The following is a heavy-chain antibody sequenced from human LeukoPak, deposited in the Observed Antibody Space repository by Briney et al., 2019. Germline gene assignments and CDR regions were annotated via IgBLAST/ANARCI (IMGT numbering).Heavy chain of an antibody. CDR3: ARVLGTGSSSVYFDY. CDR1: GFTVSSND. Sequence: PGGSLRLSCAASGFTVSSNDMSWVRQAPGKGLEWVSVIYSGGSTYYAESMKGRFTISRANSQNTLYLQMTSLRAEDTAVYYCARVLGTGSSSVYFDYWGQGTLVTVSS. CDR2: IYSGGST. V-gene: IGHV3-53*01. D-gene: IGHD6-6*01. J-gene: IGHJ4*02.